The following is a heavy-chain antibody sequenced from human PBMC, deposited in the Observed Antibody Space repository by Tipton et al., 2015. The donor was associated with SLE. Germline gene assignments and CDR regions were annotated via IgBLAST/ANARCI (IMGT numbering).Heavy chain of an antibody. D-gene: IGHD3/OR15-3a*01. Sequence: SLRLSCVASGLTFDNAWMSWVRQAPGKGLEWVGRINTKTAGGTTDYAAPVKGRFSISRDDSKDTLYLQMDSLKTEDTAVYYCTTGRTLWGQGTLVSVSS. CDR3: TTGRTL. CDR1: GLTFDNAW. J-gene: IGHJ3*01. V-gene: IGHV3-15*01. CDR2: INTKTAGGTT.